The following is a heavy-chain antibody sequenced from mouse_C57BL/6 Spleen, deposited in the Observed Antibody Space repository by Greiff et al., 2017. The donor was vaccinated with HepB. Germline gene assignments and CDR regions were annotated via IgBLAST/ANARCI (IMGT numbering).Heavy chain of an antibody. CDR1: GYTFTDYE. CDR3: TPMVTTGFAY. Sequence: VQLQQSGAELVRPGASVTLSCKASGYTFTDYEMHWVKQTPVHGLEWIGAIDPETGGTAYNQKFKGKAILTADKSSSTAYMELRSLTSEDSAVYYCTPMVTTGFAYWGQGTLVTVSA. D-gene: IGHD2-2*01. CDR2: IDPETGGT. J-gene: IGHJ3*01. V-gene: IGHV1-15*01.